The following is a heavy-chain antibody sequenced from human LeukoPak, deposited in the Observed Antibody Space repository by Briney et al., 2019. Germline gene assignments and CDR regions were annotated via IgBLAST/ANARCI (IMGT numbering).Heavy chain of an antibody. CDR2: IWYDGSNI. CDR3: ASWGGNSQPIDY. Sequence: GGSLRLSCAASGFMFSDYGMHWVRQAPGKGLEWVAAIWYDGSNIFYADSVKGRFTISRDNSKNALYLQMNSLRAEDTADYYCASWGGNSQPIDYWGQGTLVTVSS. J-gene: IGHJ4*02. CDR1: GFMFSDYG. D-gene: IGHD4-23*01. V-gene: IGHV3-33*01.